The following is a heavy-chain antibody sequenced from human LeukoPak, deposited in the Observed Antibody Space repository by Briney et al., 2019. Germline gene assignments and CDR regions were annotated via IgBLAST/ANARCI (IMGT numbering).Heavy chain of an antibody. Sequence: PGGSLRLSCAASGFTFISYWMSWVRQAPGKGLEWVSSISGSGGNTYYADSVKGRFTISRDNSKNTLFLQMNSLRAEDTAVYYCAKVGLDTVVVNRPFDYWGQGTLVTVSS. CDR3: AKVGLDTVVVNRPFDY. CDR1: GFTFISYW. J-gene: IGHJ4*02. CDR2: ISGSGGNT. V-gene: IGHV3-23*01. D-gene: IGHD5-18*01.